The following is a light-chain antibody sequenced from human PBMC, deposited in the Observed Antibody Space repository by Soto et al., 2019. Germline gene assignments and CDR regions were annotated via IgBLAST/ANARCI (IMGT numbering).Light chain of an antibody. Sequence: QSALTQPASVSGSPGQSITISCTGTSSDVGTYNLVSGYQQHPGKAPKLMIYEGSKRPSGVSNRFSASKSGNTASLTSSGLQAEDEADYYCCSYAGSSTLVFGGGTKLTVL. V-gene: IGLV2-23*01. CDR1: SSDVGTYNL. CDR3: CSYAGSSTLV. J-gene: IGLJ3*02. CDR2: EGS.